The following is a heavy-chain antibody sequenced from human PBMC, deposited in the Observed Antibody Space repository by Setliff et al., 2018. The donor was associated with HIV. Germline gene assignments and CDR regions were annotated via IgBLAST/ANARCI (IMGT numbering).Heavy chain of an antibody. D-gene: IGHD2-15*01. J-gene: IGHJ4*02. V-gene: IGHV4-34*01. CDR3: ARQAWHSGRNGYFVDY. Sequence: PSETLSLTCTVYGGSFSNYYTNWIRQPPGKGLEWIGELSPSGTTRSNPSLQSRVTISLDTSNNQFSLKLTSVTAADTAVYYCARQAWHSGRNGYFVDYWGQGTLVTVSS. CDR2: LSPSGTT. CDR1: GGSFSNYY.